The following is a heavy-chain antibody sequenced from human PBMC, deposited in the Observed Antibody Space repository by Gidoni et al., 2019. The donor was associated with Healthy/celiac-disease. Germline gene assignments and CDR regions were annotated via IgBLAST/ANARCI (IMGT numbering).Heavy chain of an antibody. V-gene: IGHV1-18*01. D-gene: IGHD3-9*01. CDR1: GYTFTSYG. CDR3: ASLHVLRYFEWWFDP. CDR2: ISAYNGNT. Sequence: QVQLVQSGAEVKKPGASVKVSCKASGYTFTSYGISWVRQAPGQGLEWMGWISAYNGNTNYAQKLQGRVTMTTDTSTSTAYMELRSLRSDDTAVYYCASLHVLRYFEWWFDPWGQGTLVTVSS. J-gene: IGHJ5*02.